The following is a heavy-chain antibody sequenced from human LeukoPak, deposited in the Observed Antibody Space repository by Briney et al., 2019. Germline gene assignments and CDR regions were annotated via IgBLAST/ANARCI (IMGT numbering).Heavy chain of an antibody. D-gene: IGHD4-17*01. Sequence: PGGSLRLSCAASGFTFSSYGMHWVRQAPGKGLEWVAVISYDGSNKYYADSVKGRFTISRDKSKNTLYLQMNSLRAEDTAVYYCAKDGTVTNAYFDYWGQGTLVTVSS. V-gene: IGHV3-30*18. CDR2: ISYDGSNK. CDR1: GFTFSSYG. J-gene: IGHJ4*02. CDR3: AKDGTVTNAYFDY.